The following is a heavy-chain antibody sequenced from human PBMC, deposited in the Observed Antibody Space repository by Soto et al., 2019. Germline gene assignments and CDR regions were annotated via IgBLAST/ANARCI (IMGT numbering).Heavy chain of an antibody. CDR2: IYYSGTT. Sequence: SETLSLTCTVSGGSISSSSYYWGWIRQPPGKGLEWIGTIYYSGTTYYNPSLKSRVTISVDTSKNQFSLKLSSVTAADTAVYYCARLYYYDSSGYYPTLPFDPWGQGTRVTVSS. V-gene: IGHV4-39*01. CDR3: ARLYYYDSSGYYPTLPFDP. CDR1: GGSISSSSYY. J-gene: IGHJ5*02. D-gene: IGHD3-22*01.